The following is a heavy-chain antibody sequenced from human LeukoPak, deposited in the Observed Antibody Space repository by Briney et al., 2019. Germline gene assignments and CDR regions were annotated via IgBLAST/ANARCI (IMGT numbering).Heavy chain of an antibody. J-gene: IGHJ2*01. V-gene: IGHV3-53*01. CDR1: GFTVNTTY. CDR2: LYSGSDT. D-gene: IGHD3-10*01. Sequence: GGSLRLSCAASGFTVNTTYMNWVRQAPGKGLEWVSILYSGSDTYYADSVKGRFTISRDNSKNILFLQMDSLRAEDTAVYYCVRVGGGDHFHWFFDLWGRGTLVTVSS. CDR3: VRVGGGDHFHWFFDL.